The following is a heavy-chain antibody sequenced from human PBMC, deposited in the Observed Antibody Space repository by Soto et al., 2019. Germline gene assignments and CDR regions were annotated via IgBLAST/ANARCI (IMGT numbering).Heavy chain of an antibody. CDR2: IYASGST. J-gene: IGHJ6*02. V-gene: IGHV4-4*07. D-gene: IGHD4-4*01. CDR3: ARLDYSRQLAPYSYGLDV. Sequence: PSETLSLTCTVSGGSISSYYWSWIRQPAGKGLEWIGRIYASGSTNYNPSLKSRVTMSVDTSKNQFSLKLNSVTAADTAVYYCARLDYSRQLAPYSYGLDVWGQGTTVTVSS. CDR1: GGSISSYY.